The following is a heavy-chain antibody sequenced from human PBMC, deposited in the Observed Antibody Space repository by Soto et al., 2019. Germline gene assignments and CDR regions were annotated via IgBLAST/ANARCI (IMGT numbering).Heavy chain of an antibody. CDR3: ARDRDYSGGSCNSRGHNCFDP. Sequence: QVQLVQSGAEVKKPGASVKVSCKASGYTFTSYAMHWVRQAPGQRLEWMGWINAGNGNTKYSQKFQGRVTITRDTSASTAYMERSSVRSEDTAVYYCARDRDYSGGSCNSRGHNCFDPCGQGTLIIVST. CDR1: GYTFTSYA. CDR2: INAGNGNT. D-gene: IGHD2-15*01. V-gene: IGHV1-3*01. J-gene: IGHJ5*02.